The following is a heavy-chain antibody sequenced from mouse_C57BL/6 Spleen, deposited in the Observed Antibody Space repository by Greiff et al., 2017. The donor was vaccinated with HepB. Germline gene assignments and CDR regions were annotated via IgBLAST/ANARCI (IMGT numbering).Heavy chain of an antibody. CDR1: GYTFTSYW. D-gene: IGHD1-1*01. CDR2: INPSNGGT. J-gene: IGHJ3*01. Sequence: QVQLQQPGTELVKPGASVKLSCKASGYTFTSYWMHWVKQRPGQGLEWIGNINPSNGGTNYNEKFKSKATLTVDKSSGTAYMQLSSLTSEDSAVYYCARGDYYGSSLAWFAYWGQGTLVTVSA. V-gene: IGHV1-53*01. CDR3: ARGDYYGSSLAWFAY.